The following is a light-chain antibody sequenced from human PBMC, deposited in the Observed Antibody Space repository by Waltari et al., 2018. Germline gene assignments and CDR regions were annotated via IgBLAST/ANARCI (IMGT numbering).Light chain of an antibody. Sequence: QSALTPPASVSGSPGQSITISCTGTSSDVGGYNYVSWYQQHPGKAPKFMIYDVSNRPSGVSNRFSGSKSGNTASLTISGLQAEDEADYYCSSYTSSYTYVFGTGTKVTVL. J-gene: IGLJ1*01. CDR1: SSDVGGYNY. V-gene: IGLV2-14*03. CDR2: DVS. CDR3: SSYTSSYTYV.